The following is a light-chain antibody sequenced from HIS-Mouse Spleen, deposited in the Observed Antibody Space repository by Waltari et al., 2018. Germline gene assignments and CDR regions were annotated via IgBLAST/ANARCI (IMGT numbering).Light chain of an antibody. J-gene: IGLJ2*01. Sequence: QSALTQPRSVSGSPGQSVTISCTGTRSDVGGYNYVPWYQQHPGKAPKLMIYDVSKRPSGVPDRFSGSKSGNTASLTISGLQAEDEADYYCCSYAGSYPVVFGGGTKLTVL. CDR3: CSYAGSYPVV. V-gene: IGLV2-11*01. CDR2: DVS. CDR1: RSDVGGYNY.